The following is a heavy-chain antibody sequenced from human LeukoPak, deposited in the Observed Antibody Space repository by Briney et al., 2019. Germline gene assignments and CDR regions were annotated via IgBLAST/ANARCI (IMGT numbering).Heavy chain of an antibody. Sequence: ASVNASCKASGYTFTDSSIHWVRQSPGQRLEWMGWINPGSGGTNYAQKFQGRVTVTRDTSISTAYMELSRLRSDDTAVYYCARDLGCSRTSCYYASDYWGQGTLLTVSS. CDR2: INPGSGGT. V-gene: IGHV1-2*02. CDR3: ARDLGCSRTSCYYASDY. CDR1: GYTFTDSS. D-gene: IGHD2-2*01. J-gene: IGHJ4*02.